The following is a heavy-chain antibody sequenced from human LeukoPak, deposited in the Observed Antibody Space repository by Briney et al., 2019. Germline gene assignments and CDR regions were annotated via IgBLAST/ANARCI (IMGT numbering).Heavy chain of an antibody. CDR2: IYYTGNT. CDR1: GFTFNNAW. CDR3: ARHECGGSCYPEDY. Sequence: PGGSLRLSCAASGFTFNNAWMSWVRQAPGKGLEWIGYIYYTGNTNYNPSLESRVIISVDTSKNQFSLKLSSVTAADTAVYYCARHECGGSCYPEDYWGQGTLVTVSS. V-gene: IGHV4-59*08. J-gene: IGHJ4*02. D-gene: IGHD2-15*01.